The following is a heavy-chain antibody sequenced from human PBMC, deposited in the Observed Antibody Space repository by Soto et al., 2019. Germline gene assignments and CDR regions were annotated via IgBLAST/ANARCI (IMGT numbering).Heavy chain of an antibody. CDR3: PRDMAYRAGSTAGCVY. V-gene: IGHV4-59*11. D-gene: IGHD6-6*01. CDR1: GVSITCPY. Sequence: SSETLSLTCSVSGVSITCPYRSWIREPPGKTLEGIGYVYHSGTTTYNPSLKSRVSISVGTSKNQFSLRLTSAIAADTAVYYCPRDMAYRAGSTAGCVYWNPGVLLAVSS. CDR2: VYHSGTT. J-gene: IGHJ4*02.